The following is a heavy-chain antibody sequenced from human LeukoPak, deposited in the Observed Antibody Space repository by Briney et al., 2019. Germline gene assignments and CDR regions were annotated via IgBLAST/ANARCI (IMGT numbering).Heavy chain of an antibody. J-gene: IGHJ5*02. V-gene: IGHV3-7*01. Sequence: GGSLRLSCAGSAFTFSSYWMSWVRQAPGKGPEWVANIKDDGSEKYYLDSVKGRFTISRDNAKNSLYLQMHGLRADDTALYYCTRAESFCGGDCFSWGQGTLVTVSS. CDR1: AFTFSSYW. D-gene: IGHD2-21*02. CDR3: TRAESFCGGDCFS. CDR2: IKDDGSEK.